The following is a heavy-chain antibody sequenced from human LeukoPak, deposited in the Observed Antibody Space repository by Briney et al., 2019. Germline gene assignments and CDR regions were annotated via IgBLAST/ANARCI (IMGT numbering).Heavy chain of an antibody. V-gene: IGHV3-23*05. J-gene: IGHJ4*02. CDR2: LSSTGTT. D-gene: IGHD6-13*01. CDR3: ARVGYSSSWSFLNF. Sequence: GSLRLSCAASGISFSSYGMSWVRQAPGKGLEWVSTLSSTGTTFYAGSVEGRFTISRANSENTLYLQMDSLRAADTALYYCARVGYSSSWSFLNFWGQGTLVTVSS. CDR1: GISFSSYG.